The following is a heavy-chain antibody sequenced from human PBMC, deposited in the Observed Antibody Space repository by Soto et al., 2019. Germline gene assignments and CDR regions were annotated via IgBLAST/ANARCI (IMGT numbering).Heavy chain of an antibody. CDR2: IDPSDSQT. Sequence: GEALKISYEGSRYSFAGYLITWVRQNPGKGLVRMWLIDPSDSQTYSRPTFRGHVTISATKSITTVFLQWSSLRASDTAMYYCARQISDSDTGLNFQYYVDSWGKGTPVTVSS. D-gene: IGHD5-18*01. J-gene: IGHJ4*02. CDR1: RYSFAGYL. V-gene: IGHV5-10-1*01. CDR3: ARQISDSDTGLNFQYYVDS.